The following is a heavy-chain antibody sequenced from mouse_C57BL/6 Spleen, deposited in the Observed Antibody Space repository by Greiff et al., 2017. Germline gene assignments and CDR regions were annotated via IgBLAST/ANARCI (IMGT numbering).Heavy chain of an antibody. V-gene: IGHV1-5*01. CDR1: GYTFTSYW. CDR3: TGYYGSSYLAWFAY. J-gene: IGHJ3*01. Sequence: EVQLVESGTVLARPGASVKMSCKTSGYTFTSYWMHWVKQRPGQGLEWIGAIYPGNSDTSYNQKFKGKAKLTAVTSASTAYMELSSLTNEDSAVYYCTGYYGSSYLAWFAYWGQGTLVTVSA. D-gene: IGHD1-1*01. CDR2: IYPGNSDT.